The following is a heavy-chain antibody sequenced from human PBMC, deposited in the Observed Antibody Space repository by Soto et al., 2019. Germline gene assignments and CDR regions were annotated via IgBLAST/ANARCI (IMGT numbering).Heavy chain of an antibody. CDR1: GGTFSSYA. Sequence: QVQLVQSGAEVKKPGSSVKVSCKASGGTFSSYAISWVRQAPGQGLEWMGGIIPIFGTANYAQKFQGRVTITADESTSTAYMELSSLRSEDTAVYYCARPQVTTVTTGWDFGAFDIWGQGTMVTVSS. V-gene: IGHV1-69*01. CDR3: ARPQVTTVTTGWDFGAFDI. D-gene: IGHD4-17*01. CDR2: IIPIFGTA. J-gene: IGHJ3*02.